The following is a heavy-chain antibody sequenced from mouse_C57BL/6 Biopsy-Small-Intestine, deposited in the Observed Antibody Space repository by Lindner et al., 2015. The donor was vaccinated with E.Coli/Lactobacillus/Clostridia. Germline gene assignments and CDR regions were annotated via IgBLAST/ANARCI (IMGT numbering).Heavy chain of an antibody. CDR1: GYTFSDYY. D-gene: IGHD2-13*01. CDR3: ARGELTAPYSLDV. CDR2: INPHSGGT. J-gene: IGHJ4*01. V-gene: IGHV1S29*02. Sequence: SVKVSCKSSGYTFSDYYIHWVRQAPGQGLEWMAWINPHSGGTVLAQKFRGRVTLTTDTSISTAYMDLNTLTSDDTAIYSCARGELTAPYSLDVWGQGTSVTVSS.